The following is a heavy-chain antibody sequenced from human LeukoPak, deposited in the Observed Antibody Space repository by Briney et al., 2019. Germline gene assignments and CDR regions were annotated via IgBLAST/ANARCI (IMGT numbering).Heavy chain of an antibody. J-gene: IGHJ3*02. V-gene: IGHV3-48*04. CDR2: ISSSSSTI. D-gene: IGHD2-8*01. Sequence: GGSLRLSCSASGFTFSSYSMNWVRQAPGKGLEWVSYISSSSSTIYYADSVKGRFTISRDNAKSSLYLQMNSLRAEDTAVYYCARSLQWLLMVYATKHDAFDIWGQGTMVTVSS. CDR3: ARSLQWLLMVYATKHDAFDI. CDR1: GFTFSSYS.